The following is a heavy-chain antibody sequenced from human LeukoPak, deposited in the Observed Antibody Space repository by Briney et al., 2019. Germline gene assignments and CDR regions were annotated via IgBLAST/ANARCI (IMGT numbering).Heavy chain of an antibody. Sequence: SETLSLTCAVIGGSFNGYSWTWLRKAPGKGREWIGDIDHGGNTRYTPSLKSRLIISVYTSNQQFSLNLRSATAADTAVYYCARLEGTSWTGFWLDPWGQGTLVTVSS. CDR3: ARLEGTSWTGFWLDP. CDR1: GGSFNGYS. D-gene: IGHD3/OR15-3a*01. CDR2: IDHGGNT. J-gene: IGHJ5*02. V-gene: IGHV4-34*01.